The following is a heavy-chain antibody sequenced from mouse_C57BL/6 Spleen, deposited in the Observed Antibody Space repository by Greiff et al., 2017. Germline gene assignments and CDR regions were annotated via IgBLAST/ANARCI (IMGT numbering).Heavy chain of an antibody. J-gene: IGHJ2*01. Sequence: VKLLESGPELVKPGASVKLSCKASGYTFTSYDINWVKQRPGQGLEWIGWIYPRDGSTKYNEKFKGKATLTVDTSSSTAYMELHSLTAEDSAVYVWARVGTTVVARGFDYWGQGTTLTVSS. D-gene: IGHD1-1*01. CDR2: IYPRDGST. V-gene: IGHV1-85*01. CDR1: GYTFTSYD. CDR3: ARVGTTVVARGFDY.